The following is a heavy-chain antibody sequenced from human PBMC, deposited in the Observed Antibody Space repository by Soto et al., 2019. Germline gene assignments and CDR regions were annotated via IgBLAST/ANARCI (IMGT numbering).Heavy chain of an antibody. CDR2: IDYSGRN. CDR3: VRQDIVMRRGLGDV. CDR1: GGSIRSSSHY. D-gene: IGHD2-15*01. V-gene: IGHV4-39*01. Sequence: SETLALSFTVSGGSIRSSSHYWGWIRQPPGKGLEWIGSIDYSGRNYYNTSLKSRVTISVDKSKHKFSLKLRYMTEADTAVYYCVRQDIVMRRGLGDVWGQGTTVTVSS. J-gene: IGHJ6*02.